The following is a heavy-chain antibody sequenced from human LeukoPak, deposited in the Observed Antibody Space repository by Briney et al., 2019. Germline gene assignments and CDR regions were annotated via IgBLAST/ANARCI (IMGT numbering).Heavy chain of an antibody. CDR1: GYTFTSYY. D-gene: IGHD3-22*01. CDR3: ARGFPPRRNYDSSGYYSYYFDY. Sequence: ASVKVSCKASGYTFTSYYMHWVRQAPGQGREWMGWISAYNGHTKYPQKLQGRVTMTTDTSTSTAYMELRSLRSDDTAVYYCARGFPPRRNYDSSGYYSYYFDYWGQGTLVTVSS. CDR2: ISAYNGHT. J-gene: IGHJ4*02. V-gene: IGHV1-18*04.